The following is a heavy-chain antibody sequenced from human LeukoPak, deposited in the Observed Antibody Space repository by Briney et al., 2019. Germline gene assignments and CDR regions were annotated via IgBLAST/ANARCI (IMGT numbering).Heavy chain of an antibody. CDR1: GGSINKFY. D-gene: IGHD1-7*01. V-gene: IGHV4-59*01. J-gene: IGHJ4*02. CDR2: VYYSGST. Sequence: SETLSLTCTVPGGSINKFYWSWIRQPPGKGLEWIGYVYYSGSTIYNPSLKSRVTMSVDMSKSQFSLKLSSVTAADTAVYYCARSWNYVGSAFDYWGQGTLVTVSS. CDR3: ARSWNYVGSAFDY.